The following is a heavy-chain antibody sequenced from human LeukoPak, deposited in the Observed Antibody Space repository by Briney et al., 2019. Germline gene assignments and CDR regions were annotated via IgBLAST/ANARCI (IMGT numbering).Heavy chain of an antibody. CDR1: GGSISSISFH. CDR2: IYYSGST. V-gene: IGHV4-39*01. CDR3: ARHRYSSSWCAY. Sequence: PSETLSLTCTVSGGSISSISFHWAWIRQPPGKGLEWIGSIYYSGSTYYNPSLRSRVTISVDTSMNQFSLKLSSVTAADTAVYYCARHRYSSSWCAYWGQGILVTVSS. D-gene: IGHD6-13*01. J-gene: IGHJ4*02.